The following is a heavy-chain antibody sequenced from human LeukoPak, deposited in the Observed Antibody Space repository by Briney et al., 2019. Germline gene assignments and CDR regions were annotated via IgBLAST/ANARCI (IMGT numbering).Heavy chain of an antibody. CDR1: GGSFSGYY. Sequence: SETLSLTXAVYGGSFSGYYWSWIRQPPGKGLEWIGEINHSGSTNYNPSLKSRVTISVDTSKNQFSLKLSSVTAADTAVYYCAGSGSYFYYYYYYMDVWGTGTTVTVSS. CDR2: INHSGST. D-gene: IGHD3-10*01. CDR3: AGSGSYFYYYYYYMDV. J-gene: IGHJ6*03. V-gene: IGHV4-34*01.